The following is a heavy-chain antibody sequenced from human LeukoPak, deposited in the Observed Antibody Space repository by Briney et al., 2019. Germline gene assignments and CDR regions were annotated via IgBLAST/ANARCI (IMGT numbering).Heavy chain of an antibody. Sequence: GSSVKVSCKASGGTFSSYAISWVRQAPGQGLEWMGGIIPIFGTANYAQKFQGRVTITTDESTSTAYMELSSLRSEDTAVYYCATSHEPNPFEYSSPSEGPFDYWGQGTLVTVSS. D-gene: IGHD6-6*01. J-gene: IGHJ4*02. CDR3: ATSHEPNPFEYSSPSEGPFDY. CDR1: GGTFSSYA. CDR2: IIPIFGTA. V-gene: IGHV1-69*05.